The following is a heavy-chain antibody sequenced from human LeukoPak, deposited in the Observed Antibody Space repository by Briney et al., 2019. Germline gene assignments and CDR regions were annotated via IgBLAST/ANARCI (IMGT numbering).Heavy chain of an antibody. CDR2: IYYSGST. CDR3: ARRMVVTIDY. D-gene: IGHD2-15*01. CDR1: GGSFSGYY. J-gene: IGHJ4*02. V-gene: IGHV4-34*01. Sequence: SETLSLTCAVYGGSFSGYYWSWIRQPPGKGLEWIGSIYYSGSTYYNPSLKSRVTISVDTSKNQFSLKLSSVTAADTAVYYCARRMVVTIDYWGQGTLVTVSS.